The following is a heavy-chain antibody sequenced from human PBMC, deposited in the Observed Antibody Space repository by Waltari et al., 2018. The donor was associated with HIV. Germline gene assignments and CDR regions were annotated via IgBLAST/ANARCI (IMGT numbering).Heavy chain of an antibody. CDR2: INPDSGGT. D-gene: IGHD2-2*01. V-gene: IGHV1-2*06. Sequence: QVQLVQSGAEVKKPGASVKVSCKASGYTFTGYSMPWVRQAPGQGLEWMGRINPDSGGTNYAQKFQGRVTMTRDTSISTAYMELSRLRSDDTAVYYCARGTYCSSTSCYDRAFDIWGQGTMVTVSS. CDR1: GYTFTGYS. CDR3: ARGTYCSSTSCYDRAFDI. J-gene: IGHJ3*02.